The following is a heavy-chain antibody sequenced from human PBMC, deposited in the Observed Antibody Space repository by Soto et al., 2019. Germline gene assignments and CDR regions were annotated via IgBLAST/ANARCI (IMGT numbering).Heavy chain of an antibody. Sequence: QVQLVQSGAEVKKPGASVKVSCKASGYTFTNYGISWVRQAPGQGLEWMGWISAYNGDTHYAQKVQGRVTMTTDTAASTAYMELRSLRSDATAMYYCARYSLGTETTAWLDPWGQGTLVTVSS. D-gene: IGHD1-1*01. CDR1: GYTFTNYG. V-gene: IGHV1-18*04. J-gene: IGHJ5*02. CDR2: ISAYNGDT. CDR3: ARYSLGTETTAWLDP.